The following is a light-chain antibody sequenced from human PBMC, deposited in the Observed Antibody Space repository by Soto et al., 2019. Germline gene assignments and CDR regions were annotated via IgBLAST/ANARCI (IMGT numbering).Light chain of an antibody. CDR2: DAS. Sequence: IVLTQSPATLSLSPGKRASLSCRASQNISNYLIWYQQKPGQAPRLLMYDASKRATGIPARFSGSGSGTDFTLTISSLEPEDFAVYYCQQRSHWPITFGQGTRLEIK. CDR3: QQRSHWPIT. CDR1: QNISNY. V-gene: IGKV3-11*01. J-gene: IGKJ5*01.